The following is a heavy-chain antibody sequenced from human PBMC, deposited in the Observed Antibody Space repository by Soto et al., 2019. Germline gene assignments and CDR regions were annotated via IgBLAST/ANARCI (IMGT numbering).Heavy chain of an antibody. CDR2: ISYDGTDK. CDR3: VKERYAQLWLEDYGMDV. V-gene: IGHV3-30*18. Sequence: GGSLRLSCAASGFTFSSYGIHWVRQAPGKGLEWVALISYDGTDKYYANSVKGRFTISRDNSKNTLYLQMSSLGPEDTAVYYCVKERYAQLWLEDYGMDVWGQGTTVTVSS. J-gene: IGHJ6*02. CDR1: GFTFSSYG. D-gene: IGHD5-18*01.